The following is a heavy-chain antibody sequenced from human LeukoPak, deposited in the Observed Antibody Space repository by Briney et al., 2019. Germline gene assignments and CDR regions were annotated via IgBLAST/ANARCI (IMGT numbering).Heavy chain of an antibody. J-gene: IGHJ4*02. CDR3: AKGKVNYYYDSSGYPTYFDY. V-gene: IGHV3-9*01. CDR1: GFTFDDYA. D-gene: IGHD3-22*01. CDR2: ISWNSGSI. Sequence: PGRSLRLSCAASGFTFDDYAMHWVRQAPGKGLEWVSGISWNSGSIGYADSVKGRFTISRDSAKNSLYLQMNSLRAEDTALYYCAKGKVNYYYDSSGYPTYFDYWGQGTLVTVSS.